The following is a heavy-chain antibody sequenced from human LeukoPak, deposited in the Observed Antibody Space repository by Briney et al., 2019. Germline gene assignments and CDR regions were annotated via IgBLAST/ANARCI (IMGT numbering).Heavy chain of an antibody. D-gene: IGHD6-13*01. J-gene: IGHJ4*02. CDR3: ARPGYSSSWSPFDY. CDR2: IYSDNT. V-gene: IGHV3-66*03. CDR1: GFTVSSNS. Sequence: GGSLRLSCTVSGFTVSSNSMSWVRQAPGKGLEWVSFIYSDNTHYSDSVSRDNSKNTLYLQMNSLRAEDTAVYYCARPGYSSSWSPFDYWGQGTLVTVSS.